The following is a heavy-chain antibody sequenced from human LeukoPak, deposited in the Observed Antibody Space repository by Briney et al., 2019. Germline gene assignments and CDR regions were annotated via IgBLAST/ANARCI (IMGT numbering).Heavy chain of an antibody. D-gene: IGHD3-22*01. CDR3: ATSHYYDSLNAFDI. CDR1: GFTFSSYG. J-gene: IGHJ3*02. Sequence: GGSLRLSCAASGFTFSSYGMHWVRQAPGKGLEWVAVIWYDGSNKYYADSVKGRFTISRDNSKNTLYLQMNSLRAEDTAAYYCATSHYYDSLNAFDIWGQGTMVTVSS. V-gene: IGHV3-33*08. CDR2: IWYDGSNK.